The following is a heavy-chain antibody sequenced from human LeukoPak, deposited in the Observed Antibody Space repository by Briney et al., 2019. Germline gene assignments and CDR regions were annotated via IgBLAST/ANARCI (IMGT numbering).Heavy chain of an antibody. CDR3: ARAGYSGYDFYFDL. J-gene: IGHJ4*02. CDR1: GFNVDSKY. Sequence: PGGSLRLSCAASGFNVDSKYMNWVRQSPGKGLEWVSVLYNGDSTFYADSVRGRFTISSDNSQNTLFLHMHSLRVDDTAVYYCARAGYSGYDFYFDLWGQGTLVTVSS. V-gene: IGHV3-53*01. CDR2: LYNGDST. D-gene: IGHD5-12*01.